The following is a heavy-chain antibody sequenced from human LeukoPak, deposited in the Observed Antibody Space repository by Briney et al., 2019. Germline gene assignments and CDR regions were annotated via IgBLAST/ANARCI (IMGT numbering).Heavy chain of an antibody. D-gene: IGHD3-10*01. CDR2: IKDGERGT. V-gene: IGHV3-74*01. J-gene: IGHJ4*02. CDR1: GFNFGTYW. CDR3: ARDYYGSIDY. Sequence: GGSLRLSCVASGFNFGTYWMNRVRLAPGKGLVWVSHIKDGERGTDYADSVKGRFTVSRDNAKNTLYLQMNSLRVEDTGVYYCARDYYGSIDYWGQGTQVTVSS.